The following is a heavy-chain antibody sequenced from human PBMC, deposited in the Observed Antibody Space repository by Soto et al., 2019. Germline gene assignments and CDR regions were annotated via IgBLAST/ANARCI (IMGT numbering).Heavy chain of an antibody. V-gene: IGHV3-23*01. J-gene: IGHJ4*02. CDR2: ISDSGGST. Sequence: QSGGSLRLSCAASGFSFSSYAMSWVRQAPGKGLQWVSAISDSGGSTYYADSVKGRFTISRDNPKNTLYLQMSSLRAEDTAVYYCAKAYYDSSGCYQWDYWGQGTLVTVSS. D-gene: IGHD3-22*01. CDR3: AKAYYDSSGCYQWDY. CDR1: GFSFSSYA.